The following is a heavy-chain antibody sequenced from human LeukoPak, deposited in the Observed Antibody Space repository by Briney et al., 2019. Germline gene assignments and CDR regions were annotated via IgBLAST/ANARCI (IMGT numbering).Heavy chain of an antibody. CDR1: GGSISSYY. Sequence: PSETLSLTCTVSGGSISSYYWSWIRQSPGKGLEWIGYIDYSGYTNYNPSLKSRVTISVDTSKNQFSLKLSSVTAAYTAVYYCARDPGYFSGGSCYSFGAFDIWGQGKMVTVSS. J-gene: IGHJ3*02. CDR2: IDYSGYT. V-gene: IGHV4-59*12. CDR3: ARDPGYFSGGSCYSFGAFDI. D-gene: IGHD2-15*01.